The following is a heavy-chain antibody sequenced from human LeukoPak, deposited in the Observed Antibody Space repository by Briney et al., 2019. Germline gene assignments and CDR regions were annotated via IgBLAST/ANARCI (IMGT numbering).Heavy chain of an antibody. V-gene: IGHV4-4*07. CDR3: ARRSGNYRQYYYYMDV. D-gene: IGHD1-7*01. CDR2: IYTSGST. J-gene: IGHJ6*03. CDR1: GGSISSYY. Sequence: KPSETLSLTCTVSGGSISSYYWSWIRQPAGKGLEWIGRIYTSGSTNYNPSLKSRVTISVDTSKNQFSLKLSSVTAADTAVYYCARRSGNYRQYYYYMDVWGKGTTVTVSS.